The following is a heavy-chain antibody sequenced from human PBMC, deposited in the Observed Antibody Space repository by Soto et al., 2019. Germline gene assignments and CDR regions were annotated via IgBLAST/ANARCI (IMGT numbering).Heavy chain of an antibody. CDR3: TRDSSYYGSGRGVLDY. V-gene: IGHV3-66*01. CDR1: GFAVNNDY. Sequence: VHLVESGGDLVQPGGSLRLSCAISGFAVNNDYVSWVRQAPGKGLEWVSVISKDGSTVYADSVQGRFFVSRDATRNMVFLQMNSLRVEDTAVYRCTRDSSYYGSGRGVLDYWGQGTLVTVSS. J-gene: IGHJ4*02. CDR2: ISKDGST. D-gene: IGHD3-10*01.